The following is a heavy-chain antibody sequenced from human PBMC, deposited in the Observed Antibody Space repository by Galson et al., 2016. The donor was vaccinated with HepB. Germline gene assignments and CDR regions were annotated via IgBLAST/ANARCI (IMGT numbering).Heavy chain of an antibody. Sequence: TLSLTCSVFGDSISNVGRHWGWFRQSPGMGLEYIGSIHSSGTSYYNPPLTSRVTVSAHTSRNQFFLSLTSVTAADTAIYYCVRLGTAGAVVNRRGSLYWSQGTRVTVSS. J-gene: IGHJ4*02. V-gene: IGHV4-39*01. CDR3: VRLGTAGAVVNRRGSLY. CDR1: GDSISNVGRH. D-gene: IGHD6-13*01. CDR2: IHSSGTS.